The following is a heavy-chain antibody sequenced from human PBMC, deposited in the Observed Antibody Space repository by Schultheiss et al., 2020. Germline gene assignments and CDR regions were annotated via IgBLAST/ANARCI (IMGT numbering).Heavy chain of an antibody. Sequence: GGSLRLSCAASGFTFSSYSMNWARQAPGKGLEWVSSISSSSSYIYYADSVKGRFTISRDNSKNTLSLQMNSLRADDTAVYYCARDPGTPGYRSSWVWFFDLWGRGTLVTVSS. V-gene: IGHV3-21*01. CDR2: ISSSSSYI. D-gene: IGHD3-9*01. CDR1: GFTFSSYS. CDR3: ARDPGTPGYRSSWVWFFDL. J-gene: IGHJ2*01.